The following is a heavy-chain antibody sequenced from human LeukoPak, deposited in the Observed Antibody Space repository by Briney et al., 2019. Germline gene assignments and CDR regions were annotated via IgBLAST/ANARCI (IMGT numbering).Heavy chain of an antibody. CDR1: GGSISSGDYY. CDR3: ARAPRHYDYVWRSNWFDP. D-gene: IGHD3-16*01. J-gene: IGHJ5*02. V-gene: IGHV4-30-4*01. Sequence: SQTLSLTCTVSGGSISSGDYYWSWIRQPQGRGLEWIGYIYYSGSTYYNPSLKSRVTISVDTSKNQFSLKLSSVTAADTAVYYCARAPRHYDYVWRSNWFDPWGQGTLVTVSS. CDR2: IYYSGST.